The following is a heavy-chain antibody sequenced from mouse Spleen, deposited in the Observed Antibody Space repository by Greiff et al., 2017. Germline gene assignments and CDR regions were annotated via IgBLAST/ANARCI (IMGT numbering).Heavy chain of an antibody. CDR1: GYTFTDYY. J-gene: IGHJ3*01. V-gene: IGHV1-19*01. CDR2: INPYNGGT. CDR3: ADGYYGPPFAY. Sequence: EVQLQQSGPVLVKPGASVKMSCKASGYTFTDYYMNWVKQSHGKSLEWIGVINPYNGGTSYNQKFKGKATLTVDKSSSTAYMELNSLTSEDSAVYYCADGYYGPPFAYWGQGTLVTVSA. D-gene: IGHD2-3*01.